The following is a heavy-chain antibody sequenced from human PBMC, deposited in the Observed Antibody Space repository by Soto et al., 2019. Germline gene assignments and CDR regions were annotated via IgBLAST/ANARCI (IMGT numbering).Heavy chain of an antibody. Sequence: GGSLRLSCAASGFTFSGSAMHWVRQASGKGLEWVGRIRSKANSYATAYAASVKGRFTISRDDSKNTAYLQMNSLKTEDTAVYYCTRHRSYYDSSGFDAFDIWGQGTMVTVSS. CDR3: TRHRSYYDSSGFDAFDI. V-gene: IGHV3-73*01. J-gene: IGHJ3*02. CDR2: IRSKANSYAT. D-gene: IGHD3-22*01. CDR1: GFTFSGSA.